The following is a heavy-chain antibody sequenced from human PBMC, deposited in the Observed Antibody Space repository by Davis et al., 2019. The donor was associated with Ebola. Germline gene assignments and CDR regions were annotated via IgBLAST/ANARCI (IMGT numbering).Heavy chain of an antibody. V-gene: IGHV1-3*01. D-gene: IGHD1-26*01. Sequence: ASVKVSCKASGYTFTSYAMHWVRQAPGQRLEWMGWINAGNGNTKYSQKFQGRVTMTRDTSTSTVYMELSSLRSEDTAVYYCARDLGGSYYDIPFDYWGQGTLVTVSS. CDR1: GYTFTSYA. J-gene: IGHJ4*02. CDR3: ARDLGGSYYDIPFDY. CDR2: INAGNGNT.